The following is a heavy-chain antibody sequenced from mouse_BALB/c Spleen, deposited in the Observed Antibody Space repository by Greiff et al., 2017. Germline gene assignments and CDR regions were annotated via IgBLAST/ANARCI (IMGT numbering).Heavy chain of an antibody. CDR3: ARLPEAWFAY. CDR2: ISSGGGST. CDR1: GFAFSSYD. J-gene: IGHJ3*01. V-gene: IGHV5-12-1*01. Sequence: EVQVVESGGGLVKPGGSLKLSCAASGFAFSSYDMSWVRQTPEKRLEWVAYISSGGGSTYYPDTVKGRFTISRDNAKNTLYLQMSSLKSEDTAMYYCARLPEAWFAYWGQGTLVTVSA.